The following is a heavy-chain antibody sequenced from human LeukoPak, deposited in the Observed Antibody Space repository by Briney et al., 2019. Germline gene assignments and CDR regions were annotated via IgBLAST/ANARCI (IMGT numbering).Heavy chain of an antibody. CDR1: GFTFSYYD. Sequence: SGGSLRLSCAVSGFTFSYYDLHWVRQVAGEGLEWVSSIDTSGGTYYSGSVRGRFTISRENGKNSVYLQMNSLTAGDTAVYFCAREKLGHAIRPFDYWGQGALVTVSS. CDR3: AREKLGHAIRPFDY. V-gene: IGHV3-13*01. J-gene: IGHJ4*02. CDR2: IDTSGGT.